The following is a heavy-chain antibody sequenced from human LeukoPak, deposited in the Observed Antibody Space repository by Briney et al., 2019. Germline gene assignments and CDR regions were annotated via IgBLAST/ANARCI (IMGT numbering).Heavy chain of an antibody. CDR2: INHSGST. Sequence: SETLSLTCAVYGGSFSGYYWSWIRQPPGKGLEWIGEINHSGSTNYNPSLKSRVTISVDTSKNQFSLKLSSVTAADTAVYYCARGGDSSSWLRDYWGQRTLVTVSS. V-gene: IGHV4-34*01. CDR1: GGSFSGYY. CDR3: ARGGDSSSWLRDY. J-gene: IGHJ4*02. D-gene: IGHD6-13*01.